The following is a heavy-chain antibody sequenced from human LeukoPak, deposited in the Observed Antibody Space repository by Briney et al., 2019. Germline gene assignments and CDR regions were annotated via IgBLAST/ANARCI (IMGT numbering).Heavy chain of an antibody. D-gene: IGHD1-26*01. V-gene: IGHV4-31*03. Sequence: SETLSLTCTVSGGSISSGGYYWSWIRQHPGKGLEWIGSIYYSGSTYYNPSLKSRVTISVDTSKNQFSLKLSSVTAADTAVYYCARARRELHAFDIWGQGTMVTVSS. CDR3: ARARRELHAFDI. J-gene: IGHJ3*02. CDR2: IYYSGST. CDR1: GGSISSGGYY.